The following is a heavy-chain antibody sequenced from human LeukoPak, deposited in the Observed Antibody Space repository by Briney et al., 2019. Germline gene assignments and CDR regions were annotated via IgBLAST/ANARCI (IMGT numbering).Heavy chain of an antibody. CDR3: ARSWIFDY. J-gene: IGHJ4*02. V-gene: IGHV3-30*04. CDR2: ISYDGSNK. Sequence: GGSLRLSCAASGFTFSSYAMHWVRQAPGKGLEWVAVISYDGSNKYYADSVKGRFTISRDNSKNTLYLQMNSLRAEDTAVYYCARSWIFDYWGQGTLVTVSS. CDR1: GFTFSSYA. D-gene: IGHD5-12*01.